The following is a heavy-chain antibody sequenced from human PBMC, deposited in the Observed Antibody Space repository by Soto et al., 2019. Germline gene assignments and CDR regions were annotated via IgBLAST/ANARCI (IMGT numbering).Heavy chain of an antibody. CDR2: TYYRSKWYN. V-gene: IGHV6-1*01. CDR3: ARDLVAVAGTSYAFDI. Sequence: PSQTLSLTCAISGDSVSSNSAAWNWIRQSPSRGLEWLGRTYYRSKWYNDYAVSVKSRITINPDTSKNQFSLQLNSVTPEDTAVDYCARDLVAVAGTSYAFDIWGQGTMVTVSS. J-gene: IGHJ3*02. CDR1: GDSVSSNSAA. D-gene: IGHD6-19*01.